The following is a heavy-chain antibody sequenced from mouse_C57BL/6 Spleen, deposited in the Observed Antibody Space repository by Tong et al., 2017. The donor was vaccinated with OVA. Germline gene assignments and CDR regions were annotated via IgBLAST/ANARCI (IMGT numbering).Heavy chain of an antibody. CDR1: GYTFTSYW. V-gene: IGHV1-7*01. J-gene: IGHJ3*01. D-gene: IGHD1-2*01. CDR2: INPSTGYT. CDR3: ARSHNYAWFAY. Sequence: VQLQQSGAELAKPGASVKMSCKASGYTFTSYWMHWVKQRPGQGLEWIGYINPSTGYTEYNQKFKDKATLTADKSDSSGYRQLSSLTSEESAVYYCARSHNYAWFAYWGQGTLVTVSA.